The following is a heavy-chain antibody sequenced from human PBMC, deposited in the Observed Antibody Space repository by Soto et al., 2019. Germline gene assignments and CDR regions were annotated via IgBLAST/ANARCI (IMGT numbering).Heavy chain of an antibody. CDR2: INPSGGST. V-gene: IGHV1-46*01. J-gene: IGHJ3*02. CDR1: GYGITIYY. CDR3: AREGRYCTSASCKHDAFDI. Sequence: ASVKVSWKASGYGITIYYIHWVRQAPGQGLEWMGMINPSGGSTNYAQKFQGRVTMTRDTSTSTVYVELSSLRSEDTAVYYCAREGRYCTSASCKHDAFDIWGRGTMVTVSS. D-gene: IGHD2-2*01.